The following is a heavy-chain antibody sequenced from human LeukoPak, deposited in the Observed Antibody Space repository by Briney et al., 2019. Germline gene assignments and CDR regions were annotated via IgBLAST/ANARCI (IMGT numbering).Heavy chain of an antibody. CDR2: ISSSSSTI. D-gene: IGHD3-3*01. CDR3: ARVGDFWSGYCDY. J-gene: IGHJ4*02. V-gene: IGHV3-48*01. Sequence: GGSLRLSCAASGFTFSSYSMNWVRQAPGKGLEWVSYISSSSSTIYYADSVKGRFTISRDNAKNSLYLQMNSLRAEDTAAYYCARVGDFWSGYCDYWGQGTLVTVSS. CDR1: GFTFSSYS.